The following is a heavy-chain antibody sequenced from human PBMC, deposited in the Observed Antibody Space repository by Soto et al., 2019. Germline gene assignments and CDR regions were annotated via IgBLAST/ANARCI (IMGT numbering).Heavy chain of an antibody. CDR2: INPSGGST. CDR1: GYTFKSCF. CDR3: ARDLGVYDY. J-gene: IGHJ4*02. Sequence: ASVKVSCKASGYTFKSCFMHWVRQAPGQGLEWMGIINPSGGSTTYAQKFQGRVTMTRDASTSTVYMELSSLRSEDTAVYYCARDLGVYDYWGQGTLVTVSS. D-gene: IGHD2-8*02. V-gene: IGHV1-46*02.